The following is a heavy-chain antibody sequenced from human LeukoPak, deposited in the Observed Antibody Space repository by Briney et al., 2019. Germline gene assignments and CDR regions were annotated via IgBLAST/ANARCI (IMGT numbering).Heavy chain of an antibody. V-gene: IGHV4-34*01. J-gene: IGHJ6*02. D-gene: IGHD5/OR15-5a*01. CDR2: INHSGST. CDR1: GGSFSGYY. CDR3: ARRLRYYYGMGV. Sequence: SETLSLTCAVYGGSFSGYYWSWIRQPPGKGLEWIGEINHSGSTNYNPSLKSRVTISVDTSKNQFSLKLSSVTAADTAVYYCARRLRYYYGMGVWGQGTTVTVSS.